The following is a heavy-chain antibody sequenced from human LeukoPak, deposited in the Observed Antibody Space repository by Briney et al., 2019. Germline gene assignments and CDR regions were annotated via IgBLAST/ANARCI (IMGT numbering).Heavy chain of an antibody. Sequence: GGSLRLSCAASGFTFYDFSMHWGREDPGKGLEWVSGISWSSGTIDYADSVKGRFTISRDNAKNSLYLQMNSLRAEDTALYYCAKDGYYDSSGVLDYWGQGTLVTVSS. CDR2: ISWSSGTI. V-gene: IGHV3-9*01. J-gene: IGHJ4*02. D-gene: IGHD3-22*01. CDR3: AKDGYYDSSGVLDY. CDR1: GFTFYDFS.